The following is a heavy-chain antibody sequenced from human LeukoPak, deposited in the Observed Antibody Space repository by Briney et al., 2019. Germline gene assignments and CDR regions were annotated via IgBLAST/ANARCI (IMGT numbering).Heavy chain of an antibody. Sequence: SETLSLTCAVYGGSFSGYYWSWIRQPPGKGLEWVGEINHSGSTNYNPSLKSRVTISVDTSKNQFSLKLSSVTAADTAVYYCARGRYSSGWVDWGQGTLVTVSS. CDR1: GGSFSGYY. CDR2: INHSGST. D-gene: IGHD6-19*01. J-gene: IGHJ4*02. CDR3: ARGRYSSGWVD. V-gene: IGHV4-34*01.